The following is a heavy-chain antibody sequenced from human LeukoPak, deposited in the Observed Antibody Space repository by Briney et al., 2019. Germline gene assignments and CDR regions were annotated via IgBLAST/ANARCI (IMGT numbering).Heavy chain of an antibody. Sequence: SGGSLRLSCAASGFTFSSYGMHWVRQAPGKGLEWVAVISYDGSNKYYADSVKGRFTISRDNSKNTLYLQMNSLRAEDTAVYYCAKDMTTVTTGDYWGQGTLVTVSS. V-gene: IGHV3-30*18. D-gene: IGHD4-17*01. CDR2: ISYDGSNK. CDR1: GFTFSSYG. CDR3: AKDMTTVTTGDY. J-gene: IGHJ4*02.